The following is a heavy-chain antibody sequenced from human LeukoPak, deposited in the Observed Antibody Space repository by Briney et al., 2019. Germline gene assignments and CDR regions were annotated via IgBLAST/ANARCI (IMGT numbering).Heavy chain of an antibody. V-gene: IGHV4-59*01. J-gene: IGHJ4*02. CDR2: IYYSGST. Sequence: SETLSLTCAVYGASFSGYYWSWIRQPPGKGLEWIGYIYYSGSTNYNPSLKSRVTISVDTSKNQFSLKLSSVTAADTAVYYCARGTGIVGATLDYWGQGTLVTVSS. CDR3: ARGTGIVGATLDY. D-gene: IGHD1-26*01. CDR1: GASFSGYY.